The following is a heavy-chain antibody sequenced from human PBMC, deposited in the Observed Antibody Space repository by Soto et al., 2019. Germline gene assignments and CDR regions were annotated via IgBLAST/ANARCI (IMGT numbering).Heavy chain of an antibody. J-gene: IGHJ5*02. CDR1: GFTFSSYA. Sequence: GGSLKLSCAASGFTFSSYAMIWVRQAPGKGLEWVSAISGSGGSTYYADSVKGRFTISRDNSKNTLYLQMNSLRAEDTAVYYCAKDRLYYDFWSGSNWFDPWGQGT. CDR3: AKDRLYYDFWSGSNWFDP. CDR2: ISGSGGST. D-gene: IGHD3-3*01. V-gene: IGHV3-23*01.